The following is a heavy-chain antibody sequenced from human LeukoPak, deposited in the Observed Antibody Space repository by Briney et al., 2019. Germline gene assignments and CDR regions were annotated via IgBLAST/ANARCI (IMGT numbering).Heavy chain of an antibody. CDR3: AHGTTSSPVDY. CDR2: IYWDDDK. Sequence: SGPTLVKPTQTLTLTCTFSGLSLSTSGVGVGWIRQPPGQALEWLALIYWDDDKRYSPSPKSRLTITKDTSKNLVVLTMTNMDPVDTATYYCAHGTTSSPVDYWGQGTLVTVSS. V-gene: IGHV2-5*02. D-gene: IGHD1-1*01. CDR1: GLSLSTSGVG. J-gene: IGHJ4*02.